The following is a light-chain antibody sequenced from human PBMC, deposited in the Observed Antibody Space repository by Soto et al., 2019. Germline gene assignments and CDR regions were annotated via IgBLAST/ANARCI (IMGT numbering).Light chain of an antibody. CDR1: NIGSKS. J-gene: IGLJ2*01. V-gene: IGLV3-21*04. Sequence: SYELTQQPSVSVAPGKTARITCGGNNIGSKSVHWYQQKPGQAPVLVIYYDSDRPSGIPERFSGSNSGNTATLTISRVEAGDEDDYYCQVWDSSSDVVFGGGTKLTVL. CDR2: YDS. CDR3: QVWDSSSDVV.